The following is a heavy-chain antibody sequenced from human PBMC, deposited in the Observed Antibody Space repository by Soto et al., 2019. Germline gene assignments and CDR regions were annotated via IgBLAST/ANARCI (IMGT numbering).Heavy chain of an antibody. V-gene: IGHV3-23*01. CDR2: ISGSGGST. D-gene: IGHD6-13*01. Sequence: VQLLESGGGLVQPGGSLRLSCAASGFTFSSYGMSWVRQAPGKGLEWVSAISGSGGSTYYADSVKGRFTISRDNSKNTLYLQMNSLRAEDTAVYYCAKPTIHSFIAAAGFYYYYGIDVWGQGTTVTVSS. J-gene: IGHJ6*02. CDR1: GFTFSSYG. CDR3: AKPTIHSFIAAAGFYYYYGIDV.